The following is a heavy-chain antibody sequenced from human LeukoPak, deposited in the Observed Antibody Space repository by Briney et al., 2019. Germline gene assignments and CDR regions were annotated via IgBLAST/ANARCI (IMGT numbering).Heavy chain of an antibody. J-gene: IGHJ4*02. CDR1: GFTLSDYA. V-gene: IGHV3-23*01. CDR3: AKDPDSSGYFTAIFDY. Sequence: GGSLRLSCAASGFTLSDYAMYWVRQAPGKGLVWVSAISGSGGSTYYADSVKGRFTISRDNSKNTLYLQMNSLRAEDTAVYYCAKDPDSSGYFTAIFDYWGQGTLVTVSS. D-gene: IGHD3-22*01. CDR2: ISGSGGST.